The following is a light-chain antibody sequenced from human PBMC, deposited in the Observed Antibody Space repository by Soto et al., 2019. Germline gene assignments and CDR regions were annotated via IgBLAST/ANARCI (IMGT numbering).Light chain of an antibody. CDR2: SAS. V-gene: IGKV1-39*01. CDR1: ETIIDY. J-gene: IGKJ2*01. CDR3: QQSFSEPRT. Sequence: DIQMSQSPSSLSASVGDSVTITCRASETIIDYLNWYQQQPGEAPKLLIFSASSLHSGVPSRFRGSGSGTHFTLTISSLQPEDFSTYFCQQSFSEPRTFGQGTK.